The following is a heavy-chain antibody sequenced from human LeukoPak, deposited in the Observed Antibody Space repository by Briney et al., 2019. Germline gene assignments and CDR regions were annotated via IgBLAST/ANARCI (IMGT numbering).Heavy chain of an antibody. Sequence: GGSLRLSCAASGFTFSSYGMHWVRQAPGKGLEWVAVISYDGSNKYYADSVKGRFTISRGNSKNTLYLQMNSLRAEDTAVYYCAKVGPRTRDSSRHYFDYWGQGTLVTVSS. D-gene: IGHD3-22*01. J-gene: IGHJ4*02. V-gene: IGHV3-30*18. CDR3: AKVGPRTRDSSRHYFDY. CDR1: GFTFSSYG. CDR2: ISYDGSNK.